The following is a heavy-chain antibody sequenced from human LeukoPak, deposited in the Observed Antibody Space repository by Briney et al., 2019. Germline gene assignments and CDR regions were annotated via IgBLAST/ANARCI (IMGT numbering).Heavy chain of an antibody. CDR1: GDSVSTNRAG. V-gene: IGHV6-1*01. CDR2: TYYSSSWYN. Sequence: SQTLSLTCAISGDSVSTNRAGWNWIRQSPSRGLEWLGRTYYSSSWYNDYAVSVRSRLTISADTSKNQFSLLVSSVTPDDTAVYFCARGWLQSGFDYWGQGTLVTVSS. CDR3: ARGWLQSGFDY. J-gene: IGHJ4*02. D-gene: IGHD5-24*01.